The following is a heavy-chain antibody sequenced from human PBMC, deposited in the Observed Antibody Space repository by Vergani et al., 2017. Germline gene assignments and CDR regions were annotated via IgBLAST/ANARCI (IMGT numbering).Heavy chain of an antibody. CDR2: INPSGGHT. CDR3: ARDPSTVVNPYYFDY. J-gene: IGHJ4*02. Sequence: QVQVVQSGAEVKKSGASVKVSCKTSGYTFSNYYMHWVRQAPGQGLEWMGIINPSGGHTNYAQKFQGRVTMTRDTSTSTVYMELSSLRSEDTAVYYCARDPSTVVNPYYFDYWGQGTLVTVSS. CDR1: GYTFSNYY. V-gene: IGHV1-46*01. D-gene: IGHD4-23*01.